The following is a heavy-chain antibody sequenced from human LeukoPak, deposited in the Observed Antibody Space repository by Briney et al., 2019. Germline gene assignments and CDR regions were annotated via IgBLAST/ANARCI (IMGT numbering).Heavy chain of an antibody. CDR1: GGSISSYY. J-gene: IGHJ4*02. Sequence: KTSETLSLTCTVSGGSISSYYWSWIRQPPGKGLEWIGYIYYSGSTNYNPSLKSRVTISVDTSKNQFSLKLSSVTAADTAVYYCAREGEMATSAFDYWGQGTLVTLSS. CDR3: AREGEMATSAFDY. CDR2: IYYSGST. V-gene: IGHV4-59*01. D-gene: IGHD5-24*01.